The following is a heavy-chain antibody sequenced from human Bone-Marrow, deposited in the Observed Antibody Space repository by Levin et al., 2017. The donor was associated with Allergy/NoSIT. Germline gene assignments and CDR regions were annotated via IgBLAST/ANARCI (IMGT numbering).Heavy chain of an antibody. CDR2: TRYDESKT. V-gene: IGHV3-33*01. J-gene: IGHJ5*02. D-gene: IGHD4-11*01. CDR1: GFTFSTYG. Sequence: PGGSLRLSCAASGFTFSTYGLHWVRQAPGKGLEWVAVTRYDESKTYYADSVKGRFTISRDHSKNTLYLQMNGLRVEDTAVYYCARDPSPYSNYVANWFDHWGQGTLVTVSS. CDR3: ARDPSPYSNYVANWFDH.